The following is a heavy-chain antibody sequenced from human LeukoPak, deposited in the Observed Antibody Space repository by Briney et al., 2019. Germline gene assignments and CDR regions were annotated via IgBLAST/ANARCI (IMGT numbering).Heavy chain of an antibody. V-gene: IGHV3-30*18. CDR3: AKAENDIRTVAAANDP. CDR1: GFSFISYG. J-gene: IGHJ5*02. D-gene: IGHD6-13*01. Sequence: GGSLRLSCAASGFSFISYGMHWVRQAPGKGLEWVGVISDDGRSKDYADSVKGRFTISRDNSKDTLYLQMNSLRAEDTAVYYCAKAENDIRTVAAANDPWGQGTLVTVSS. CDR2: ISDDGRSK.